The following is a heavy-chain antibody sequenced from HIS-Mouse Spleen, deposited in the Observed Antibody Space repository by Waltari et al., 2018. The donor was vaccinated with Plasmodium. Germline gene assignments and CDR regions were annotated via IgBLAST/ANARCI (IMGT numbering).Heavy chain of an antibody. D-gene: IGHD3-10*01. V-gene: IGHV3-7*04. CDR2: IKQDGSEK. CDR1: GFPFSGYG. CDR3: ARARAPDY. J-gene: IGHJ4*02. Sequence: EVQLVESGGGLVQPGGSLRLSCAAPGFPFSGYGMSWVRQAPGKGLEWVANIKQDGSEKYYVDSVKGRFTISRDNAKNSLYLQMNSLRAEDTAVYYCARARAPDYWGQGTLVTVSS.